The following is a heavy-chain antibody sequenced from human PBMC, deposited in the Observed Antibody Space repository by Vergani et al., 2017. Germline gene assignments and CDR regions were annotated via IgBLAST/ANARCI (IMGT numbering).Heavy chain of an antibody. Sequence: QVPLVQSGAEVKKPGASVKVSCKASGYTFTSYDINWVRQATGQGLEWMGWMNPNSGNTGYAQKFQGRVTMTRNTSISTAYMELSSLRSEDTAVYYCARGGPGGYCGGDCPISWAFDIWGQGTMVTVSS. D-gene: IGHD2-21*02. CDR3: ARGGPGGYCGGDCPISWAFDI. CDR1: GYTFTSYD. J-gene: IGHJ3*02. V-gene: IGHV1-8*01. CDR2: MNPNSGNT.